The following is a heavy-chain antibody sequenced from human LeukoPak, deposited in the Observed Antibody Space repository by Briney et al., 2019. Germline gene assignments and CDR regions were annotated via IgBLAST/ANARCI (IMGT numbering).Heavy chain of an antibody. CDR1: GGSFSGYY. J-gene: IGHJ5*02. CDR3: ARGRVVVVVAAPLNWFDP. D-gene: IGHD2-15*01. V-gene: IGHV4-34*01. Sequence: SETLSLTCAVYGGSFSGYYWSWIRQPPGKGLEWIGEINHSGSTNYNPSLKSRVTISVDTSKNQFSLKLSSVTAADTAVYYCARGRVVVVVAAPLNWFDPWGQGTLVTVSS. CDR2: INHSGST.